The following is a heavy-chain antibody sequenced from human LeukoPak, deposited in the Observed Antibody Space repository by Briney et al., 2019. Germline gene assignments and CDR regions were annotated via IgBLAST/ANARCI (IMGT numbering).Heavy chain of an antibody. CDR1: GFTFSSYW. CDR3: ARGAYGDYGFYAFDI. Sequence: GGSLRLSCAASGFTFSSYWMHWVRHAPGKGLVWVSRINSDGSSTSYADSVKGRFTISRDNAKNTLYLQMSSLRAEDTAVYYCARGAYGDYGFYAFDIWGQGTMVTVSS. J-gene: IGHJ3*02. CDR2: INSDGSST. V-gene: IGHV3-74*01. D-gene: IGHD4-17*01.